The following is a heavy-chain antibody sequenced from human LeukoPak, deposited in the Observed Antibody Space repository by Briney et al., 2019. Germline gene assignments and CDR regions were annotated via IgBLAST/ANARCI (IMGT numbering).Heavy chain of an antibody. CDR1: GFTFSSYA. V-gene: IGHV3-23*01. J-gene: IGHJ4*02. CDR2: ISGSGGST. D-gene: IGHD3-16*02. CDR3: ARDSPSYDYVWGSYRPFDY. Sequence: PGGSLRLSCAASGFTFSSYAMSWVRQAPGKGLEWVSAISGSGGSTYYADSVKGRFTISRDNSKNTLYLQMNSLRAEDTAVYYCARDSPSYDYVWGSYRPFDYWGQGTLVTVSS.